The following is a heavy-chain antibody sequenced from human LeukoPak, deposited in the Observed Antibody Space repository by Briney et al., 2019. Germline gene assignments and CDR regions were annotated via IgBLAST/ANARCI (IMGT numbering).Heavy chain of an antibody. J-gene: IGHJ4*02. CDR2: IYYSGST. V-gene: IGHV4-59*12. CDR3: ARDLNSGYDWGGFDY. CDR1: GGSISSYY. D-gene: IGHD5-12*01. Sequence: SETLSLTCTVSGGSISSYYWSWIRQPPGKGLEWIGYIYYSGSTNYNPSLKSRVTISVDTSKNQFSLKLSSVTAADTAVYYCARDLNSGYDWGGFDYWGQGTLVTVSS.